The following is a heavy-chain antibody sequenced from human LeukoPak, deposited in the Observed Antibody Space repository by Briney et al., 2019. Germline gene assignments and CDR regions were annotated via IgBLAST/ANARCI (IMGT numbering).Heavy chain of an antibody. CDR1: GYSVTSSG. Sequence: ASVKVSCKASGYSVTSSGISWVRQAPGQGLEWMGWISAYNSNAIYAQNLQGRVTMTTDTSTSTAYMELRSLTSDDTAVYYCARDLAYNYDSSGYSAYWGQGTLVTVSS. J-gene: IGHJ4*02. CDR3: ARDLAYNYDSSGYSAY. CDR2: ISAYNSNA. D-gene: IGHD3-22*01. V-gene: IGHV1-18*01.